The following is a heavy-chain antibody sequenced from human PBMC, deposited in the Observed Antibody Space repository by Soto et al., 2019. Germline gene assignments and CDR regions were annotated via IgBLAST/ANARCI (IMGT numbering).Heavy chain of an antibody. D-gene: IGHD5-18*01. V-gene: IGHV1-69*12. Sequence: QVQLVQSGAEVKKPGSSVKVSCKASGGTFSSYAISWVRQAPGQGLEWMGGIIPICGTANYAQKFQGRVAITADDSTSTAYRELRSLRSEDTAVYYCARDDVDTAMPYGMDVWGQGNTVTVSS. CDR1: GGTFSSYA. J-gene: IGHJ6*02. CDR2: IIPICGTA. CDR3: ARDDVDTAMPYGMDV.